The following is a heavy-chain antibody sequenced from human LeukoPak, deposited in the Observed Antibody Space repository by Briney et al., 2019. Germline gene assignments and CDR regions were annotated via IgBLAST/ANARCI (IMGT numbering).Heavy chain of an antibody. CDR1: GFSFTAYS. J-gene: IGHJ4*02. Sequence: GRSLRLSCAASGFSFTAYSMNWVRQAPGRGLEWISYIGPGGDIYYADSVTGRFTVSRDTAKNSLYLQMNGLRLEDTAVYYCARRFDSWGQGTLVTVSS. CDR2: IGPGGDI. CDR3: ARRFDS. V-gene: IGHV3-48*01.